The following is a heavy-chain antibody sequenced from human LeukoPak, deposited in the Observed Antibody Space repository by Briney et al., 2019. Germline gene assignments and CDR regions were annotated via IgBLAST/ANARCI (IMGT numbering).Heavy chain of an antibody. D-gene: IGHD3-10*01. V-gene: IGHV4-4*07. CDR3: ARDGESPPDSSFDY. CDR1: GGSISSCY. Sequence: SETLSLTCTVSGGSISSCYWSWIRQPAGKGLEWIGRIYTSRSTNYNPSLKSRVTMSVDTSKNQFSLKLSSVTAADTAVYYCARDGESPPDSSFDYWGQGTLVTVSS. J-gene: IGHJ4*02. CDR2: IYTSRST.